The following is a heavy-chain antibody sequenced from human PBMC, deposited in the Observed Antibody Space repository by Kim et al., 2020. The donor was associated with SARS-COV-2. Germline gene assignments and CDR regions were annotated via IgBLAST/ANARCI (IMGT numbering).Heavy chain of an antibody. Sequence: GGSLRLSCAASGFTLSDSNIHWVRQPSGKGLEWVGRIKRKAENFATSYAASVKGRFTISSDDSKNTAYLQMNGLMTEDTAVYYCTVTRDVGCWGQGTLVTVSS. CDR3: TVTRDVGC. J-gene: IGHJ4*02. CDR2: IKRKAENFAT. CDR1: GFTLSDSN. V-gene: IGHV3-73*01. D-gene: IGHD2-21*02.